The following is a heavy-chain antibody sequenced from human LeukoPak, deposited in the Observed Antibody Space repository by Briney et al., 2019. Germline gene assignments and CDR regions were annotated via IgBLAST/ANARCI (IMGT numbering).Heavy chain of an antibody. D-gene: IGHD3-22*01. V-gene: IGHV4-39*07. CDR2: IYYSGST. J-gene: IGHJ4*02. CDR1: GGSISSSSYY. Sequence: SETLSLTCTVSGGSISSSSYYWGWIRQPPGKGLEWIGSIYYSGSTYYNPSLKSRVTISVDKSKNQFSLKLSSVTAADTAVYYCARDLYYYDSSGYYYFFDYWGQGTLVTVSS. CDR3: ARDLYYYDSSGYYYFFDY.